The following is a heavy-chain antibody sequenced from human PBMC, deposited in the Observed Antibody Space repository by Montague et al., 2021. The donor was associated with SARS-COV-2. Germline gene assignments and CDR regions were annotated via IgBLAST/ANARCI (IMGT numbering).Heavy chain of an antibody. J-gene: IGHJ4*02. CDR1: GDSIMTTNW. V-gene: IGHV4-4*02. D-gene: IGHD3/OR15-3a*01. CDR3: VRAGGLDNRPPV. Sequence: SETLSLTCAVSGDSIMTTNWWSWVRQPPGKVLLWIGEIYQSGSTNYNPSLKSRVTMSIDKSKNQFSLELNSVTAADTALYYCVRAGGLDNRPPVWGQGALVIVSS. CDR2: IYQSGST.